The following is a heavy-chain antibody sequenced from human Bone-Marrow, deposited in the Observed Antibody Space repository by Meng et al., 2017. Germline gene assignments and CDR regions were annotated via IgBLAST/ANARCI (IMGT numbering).Heavy chain of an antibody. V-gene: IGHV3-21*01. Sequence: GESLKISCAASGFTFSSYSMNWVRQAPGKGLEWVSSISSSSSYIYYADSVKGRFTISRDNAKNSLYLQMNSLRAEDTAVYYCARDGLGSSSLLPDYWGQGTLVTVSS. J-gene: IGHJ4*02. CDR2: ISSSSSYI. CDR1: GFTFSSYS. CDR3: ARDGLGSSSLLPDY. D-gene: IGHD6-13*01.